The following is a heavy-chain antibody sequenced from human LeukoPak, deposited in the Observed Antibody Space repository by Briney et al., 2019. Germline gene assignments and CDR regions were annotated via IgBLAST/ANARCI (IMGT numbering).Heavy chain of an antibody. CDR1: GGTFSSYA. J-gene: IGHJ4*02. CDR3: ARQERLAYYFDY. CDR2: IIPIFGTA. Sequence: GSSVKVSCKASGGTFSSYAISWVRQAPGQGLEWMGGIIPIFGTANYAQKFQGRVTITADESTSTAYMELSSLRSEDTAVYYCARQERLAYYFDYWGQETLVTVSS. V-gene: IGHV1-69*01.